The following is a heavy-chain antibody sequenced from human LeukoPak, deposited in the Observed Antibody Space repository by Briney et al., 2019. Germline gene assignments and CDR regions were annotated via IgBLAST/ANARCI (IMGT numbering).Heavy chain of an antibody. Sequence: SETLSLTCTVSTYSISSGFYWGWVRQPPGKGLEWIASIHHSGSTYYSPSLKSRVTMSVDTSKNQFSLRLRSVTAADTAMYYCVRDPRFSPFDPWGQGTLVIVSS. CDR2: IHHSGST. CDR1: TYSISSGFY. J-gene: IGHJ5*02. CDR3: VRDPRFSPFDP. V-gene: IGHV4-38-2*02. D-gene: IGHD2/OR15-2a*01.